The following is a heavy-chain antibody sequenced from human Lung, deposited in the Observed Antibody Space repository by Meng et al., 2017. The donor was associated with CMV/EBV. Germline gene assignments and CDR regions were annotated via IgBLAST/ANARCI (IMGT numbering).Heavy chain of an antibody. CDR1: GGVINVYY. Sequence: SXTLSLXCAVSGGVINVYYWSWIRQPPGKGLEWVGSISYDGTTSYNPSLNSRVTISLDTSKSQFSLKLTSVTAAATALYYCAGLLPSGKYVHHWFDPWGQGXLVTVSS. CDR3: AGLLPSGKYVHHWFDP. D-gene: IGHD3-10*02. J-gene: IGHJ5*01. CDR2: ISYDGTT. V-gene: IGHV4-59*12.